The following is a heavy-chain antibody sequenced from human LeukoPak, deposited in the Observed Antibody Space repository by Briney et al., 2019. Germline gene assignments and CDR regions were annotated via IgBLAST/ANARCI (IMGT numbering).Heavy chain of an antibody. J-gene: IGHJ5*02. D-gene: IGHD6-13*01. V-gene: IGHV4-30-4*01. CDR2: IYYSGST. CDR1: GGSISSGDYY. CDR3: ATSQYPIAASDNWFDP. Sequence: PSQTLSLTCTVSGGSISSGDYYWSWIRQPPGEGLEWIGYIYYSGSTYYNPSLKSRVTISVDTSKNQFSLKLSSVTAADTAVYYCATSQYPIAASDNWFDPWGQGTLVTVSS.